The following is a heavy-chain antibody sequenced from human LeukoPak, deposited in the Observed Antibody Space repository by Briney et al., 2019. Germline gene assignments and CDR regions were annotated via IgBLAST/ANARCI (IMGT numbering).Heavy chain of an antibody. D-gene: IGHD5-18*01. CDR3: IRDVPSGGYSHGCFDY. Sequence: AGGSLRLSCTGSGFSFGDYTITWVRQAPGKGLEWLGFIRTKVYGGTTEYAVSVKGRFTISRDDFKSIAHLQMNSLKIEDTALYLCIRDVPSGGYSHGCFDYWGQGTLVTVSS. CDR2: IRTKVYGGTT. CDR1: GFSFGDYT. V-gene: IGHV3-49*04. J-gene: IGHJ4*02.